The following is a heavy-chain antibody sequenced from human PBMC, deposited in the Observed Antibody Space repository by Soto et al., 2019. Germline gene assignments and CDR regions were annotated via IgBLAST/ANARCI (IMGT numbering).Heavy chain of an antibody. V-gene: IGHV1-69*01. CDR1: GGIFSSYA. J-gene: IGHJ4*02. CDR3: ASGRVLRYFDWLFLFDY. CDR2: IIPIFGTA. D-gene: IGHD3-9*01. Sequence: QVQLVQSGAEVKKPGSSVKVSCKASGGIFSSYAISWVRQAPGQGLEWMGGIIPIFGTANYAQKFQGRVTITADESTSTAYMELSSLRSEDTAVYYCASGRVLRYFDWLFLFDYWGQGTLVTVSS.